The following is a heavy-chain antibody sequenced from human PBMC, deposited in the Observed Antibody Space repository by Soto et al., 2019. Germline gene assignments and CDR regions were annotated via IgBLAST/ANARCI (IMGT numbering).Heavy chain of an antibody. CDR1: GGSFSGYY. Sequence: QVQLQQWGAGLLKPSETLSLTCAVYGGSFSGYYWSWIRQPPGKGLEWIGEINHSGSTNYNPSLKSRVTISVDTSTNQFSQKLSAGTAADTAVYYGATNYVWGSYRYGYWGQGTLVTVSS. D-gene: IGHD3-16*02. CDR3: ATNYVWGSYRYGY. J-gene: IGHJ4*02. CDR2: INHSGST. V-gene: IGHV4-34*01.